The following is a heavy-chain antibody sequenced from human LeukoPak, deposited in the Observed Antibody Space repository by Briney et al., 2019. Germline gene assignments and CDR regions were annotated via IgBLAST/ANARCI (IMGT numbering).Heavy chain of an antibody. V-gene: IGHV3-7*01. CDR2: INQDGSEK. J-gene: IGHJ6*04. CDR3: AELGITMIGGV. CDR1: GFTFDDYW. Sequence: GGSLRLSCGASGFTFDDYWMSWVRQAPGQGLEWVANINQDGSEKYYLDSAKGRFTISRDNAKNSLYLQMNSLRAEDTAVYYCAELGITMIGGVWGKGTTVTISS. D-gene: IGHD3-10*02.